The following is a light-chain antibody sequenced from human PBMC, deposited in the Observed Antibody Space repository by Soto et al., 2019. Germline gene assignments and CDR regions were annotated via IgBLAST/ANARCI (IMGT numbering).Light chain of an antibody. CDR3: QQSYSTYKT. CDR2: AAS. J-gene: IGKJ1*01. V-gene: IGKV1-39*01. CDR1: QSISSY. Sequence: DIQMTQTPSSLSASVGDRVTITCRASQSISSYLNWYQQKPGKAPKLLIYAASSLQSGVPSRFSGSGSGTDFTLTISSLQPEDFATYYCQQSYSTYKTFGQVTKVDI.